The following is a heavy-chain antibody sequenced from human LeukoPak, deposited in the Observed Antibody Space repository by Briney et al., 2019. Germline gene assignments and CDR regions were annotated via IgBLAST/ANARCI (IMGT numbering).Heavy chain of an antibody. V-gene: IGHV3-21*01. CDR1: GFTFSSYS. Sequence: GGSLRLSCAPSGFTFSSYSMNWVRQAPGKGLEWVSSISSSSSYIYYADSVKGRFTISRDNAKNSLYLQMNSLRAEDTSVYYCARDRDRIAVAGTAFDIWGQGTMVTVSS. CDR2: ISSSSSYI. CDR3: ARDRDRIAVAGTAFDI. D-gene: IGHD6-19*01. J-gene: IGHJ3*02.